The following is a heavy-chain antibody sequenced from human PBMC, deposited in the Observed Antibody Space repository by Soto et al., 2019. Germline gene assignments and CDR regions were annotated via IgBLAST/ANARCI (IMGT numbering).Heavy chain of an antibody. CDR2: IYPGDSDT. CDR1: GYSFTSYW. J-gene: IGHJ3*02. CDR3: ARHAVSELPDDDSDI. Sequence: GESLKISCKGSGYSFTSYWIGWVRQMPGKGLEWMGIIYPGDSDTRYSPSFQGQVTISADKSISTAYLQWSSLKASDTAMYYCARHAVSELPDDDSDIRGQATMVTVS. V-gene: IGHV5-51*01. D-gene: IGHD1-7*01.